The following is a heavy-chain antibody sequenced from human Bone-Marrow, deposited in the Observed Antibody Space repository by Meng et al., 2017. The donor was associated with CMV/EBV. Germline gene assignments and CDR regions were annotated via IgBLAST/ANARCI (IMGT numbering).Heavy chain of an antibody. V-gene: IGHV4-39*07. CDR2: IYYSGST. J-gene: IGHJ4*02. CDR1: GGSISSSSYY. Sequence: GSLRLSCTVSGGSISSSSYYWGWIRQPPGKGLEWIGSIYYSGSTYYNPSLKSRVTISVDTSKNQFSLKLSSVTAADTAVYYCAREGGVGATLHPFDYWGQGTLVTASS. CDR3: AREGGVGATLHPFDY. D-gene: IGHD1-26*01.